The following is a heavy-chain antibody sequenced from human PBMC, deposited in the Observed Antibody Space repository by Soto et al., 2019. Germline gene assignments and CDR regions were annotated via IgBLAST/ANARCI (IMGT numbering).Heavy chain of an antibody. CDR3: ARDGPYYYDSSGYAG. CDR2: ISSSGSTI. V-gene: IGHV3-48*03. CDR1: GFTFSSYE. Sequence: EVQLVESGGGLVQPGGSLRLSCAASGFTFSSYEMNWVRQAPGKGLEWVSYISSSGSTIYYADSVKGRFTISRDNAKNSLYLQMNSLRAEDTAVYYCARDGPYYYDSSGYAGWGQGTLVTVSS. J-gene: IGHJ4*02. D-gene: IGHD3-22*01.